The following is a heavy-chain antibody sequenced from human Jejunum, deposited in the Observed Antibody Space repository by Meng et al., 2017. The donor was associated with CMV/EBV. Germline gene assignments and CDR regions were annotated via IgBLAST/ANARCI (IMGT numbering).Heavy chain of an antibody. Sequence: KASGYTFTRHSVHWVRQAPGQGLEWMGMVNPYGGSTSYAQKFQGRFTMTRDTSTTAVHMELNSLRSEDTAVYYCTRGKDVYNYVPEYWGQGTLVTVSS. V-gene: IGHV1-46*01. J-gene: IGHJ4*02. CDR3: TRGKDVYNYVPEY. D-gene: IGHD5-24*01. CDR2: VNPYGGST. CDR1: GYTFTRHS.